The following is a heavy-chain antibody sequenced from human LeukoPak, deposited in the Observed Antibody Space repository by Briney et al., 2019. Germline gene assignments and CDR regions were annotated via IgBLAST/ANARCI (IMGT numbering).Heavy chain of an antibody. D-gene: IGHD6-19*01. CDR3: ARSRSYSGWSPPGY. V-gene: IGHV3-33*01. CDR2: IWYDGSNK. J-gene: IGHJ4*02. CDR1: GFTFSSYG. Sequence: GRSLRLSCAASGFTFSSYGMHWVRQAPGKGLEWVAVIWYDGSNKYYADSVKGRFTISRDNAKNTLYLQMNSLRAEDTAVYYCARSRSYSGWSPPGYWGQGTLVTVSS.